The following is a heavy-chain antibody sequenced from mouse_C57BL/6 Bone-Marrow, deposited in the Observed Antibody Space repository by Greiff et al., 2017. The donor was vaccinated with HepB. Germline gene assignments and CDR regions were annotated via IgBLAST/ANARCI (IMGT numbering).Heavy chain of an antibody. CDR3: ARRHGSSSYYFDY. Sequence: QVQLQQSGAELVRPGTSVKMSCKASGYTFTNYWIGWAKQRPGQGLEWIGDIYPGGGYTNYNEKFKGKATLTADKSSSTAYMQFSSLTSEDSAIYYCARRHGSSSYYFDYWGQGTTLTVSS. D-gene: IGHD1-1*01. CDR1: GYTFTNYW. V-gene: IGHV1-63*01. CDR2: IYPGGGYT. J-gene: IGHJ2*01.